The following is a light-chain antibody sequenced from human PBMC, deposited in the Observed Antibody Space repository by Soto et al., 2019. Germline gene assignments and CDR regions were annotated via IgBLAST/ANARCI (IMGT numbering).Light chain of an antibody. V-gene: IGKV3-20*01. CDR1: QSVSSSY. J-gene: IGKJ1*01. CDR3: QQYGSSPQT. Sequence: EIVLTQSPGTLSLSPGERATLSCRASQSVSSSYLAWYQQKPGQAPRLLIYGASSRATGIPDRFSGSGSGTDLTLTISRLEPEDFEVYYCQQYGSSPQTFGQGTKVDIK. CDR2: GAS.